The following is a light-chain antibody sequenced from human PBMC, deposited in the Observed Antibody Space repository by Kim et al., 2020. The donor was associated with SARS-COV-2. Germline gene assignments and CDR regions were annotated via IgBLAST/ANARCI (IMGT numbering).Light chain of an antibody. CDR2: GNS. V-gene: IGLV1-40*01. CDR3: QSYDSSLSCSRF. CDR1: SSNIGAVYD. Sequence: QSVLTQPPSVSGAPGQRVTISCTGSSSNIGAVYDVHWYQQLPGTAPKLLIYGNSNRPSGVPDRFSGSKSGTSASLAITGLQAEYEADYYCQSYDSSLSCSRFFGGGTQLTVL. J-gene: IGLJ2*01.